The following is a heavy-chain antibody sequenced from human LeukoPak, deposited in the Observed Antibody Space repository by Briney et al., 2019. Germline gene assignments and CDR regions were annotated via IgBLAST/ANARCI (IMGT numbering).Heavy chain of an antibody. CDR3: ARGPRSSWSPSSNWFDP. CDR1: GYTFTSYA. CDR2: IDAGNGNT. Sequence: AASVKVSCKASGYTFTSYAMHWVRQAPGQRLEWMGWIDAGNGNTKYSQKFQGRVTITRDTSASTAYMELSSLRSEDTAVYYCARGPRSSWSPSSNWFDPWGQGTLVTVSS. V-gene: IGHV1-3*01. J-gene: IGHJ5*02. D-gene: IGHD6-13*01.